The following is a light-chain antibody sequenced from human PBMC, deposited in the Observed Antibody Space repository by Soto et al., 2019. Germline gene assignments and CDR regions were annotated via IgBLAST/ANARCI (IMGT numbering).Light chain of an antibody. CDR3: QQYDNWPET. J-gene: IGKJ1*01. V-gene: IGKV3-15*01. Sequence: EIGMTQSPATLSVSPGERSTLACRASQSVGDNLAWYQQKPGQAPRLLIYGASTRATGIPARFSGSGSGTEFTLTISSLQSEDLAVYYCQQYDNWPETFGQGTKVDIK. CDR2: GAS. CDR1: QSVGDN.